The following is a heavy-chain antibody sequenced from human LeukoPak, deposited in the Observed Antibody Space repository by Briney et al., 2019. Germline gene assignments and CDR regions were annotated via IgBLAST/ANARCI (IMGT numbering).Heavy chain of an antibody. J-gene: IGHJ4*02. D-gene: IGHD1-7*01. CDR1: GFTFSIYA. CDR3: ASKLWNYDY. V-gene: IGHV3-23*01. CDR2: ISGSGGNT. Sequence: TGGSLRLSCAASGFTFSIYAMSWVRQAPGKGLEWVSGISGSGGNTYYADSVKGRFTISRDNSKNTVYLQMNSLRAEDTAVYYCASKLWNYDYWGQGTPVTVSS.